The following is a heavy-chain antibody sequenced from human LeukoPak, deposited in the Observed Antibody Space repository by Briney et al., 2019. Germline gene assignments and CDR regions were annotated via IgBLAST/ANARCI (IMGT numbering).Heavy chain of an antibody. CDR1: GYTFTSYG. J-gene: IGHJ4*02. V-gene: IGHV1-18*01. CDR2: ISAYNGNT. D-gene: IGHD2-2*01. CDR3: ARPIVVVPAALGFDY. Sequence: ASVKVSCKASGYTFTSYGISWVQQAPGQGLEWMGWISAYNGNTNYAQKLQGRVTMTTDTSTSTAYMELRSLRSDDTAVYYCARPIVVVPAALGFDYWGQGTLVTVSS.